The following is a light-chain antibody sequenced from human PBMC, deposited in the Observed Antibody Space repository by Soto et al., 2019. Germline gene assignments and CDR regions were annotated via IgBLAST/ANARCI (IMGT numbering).Light chain of an antibody. J-gene: IGLJ2*01. CDR1: TSNIGAGYD. V-gene: IGLV1-40*01. CDR2: GNS. CDR3: QSYDSNLSGVL. Sequence: QPVLTQPPSVSGAPGQRVTISCTGTTSNIGAGYDVHWYQQLPGTAPKLLVYGNSNRPSGVPDRFSGSQSGTSASLAITGLQAEDEADYYCQSYDSNLSGVLFSGGTKVTVL.